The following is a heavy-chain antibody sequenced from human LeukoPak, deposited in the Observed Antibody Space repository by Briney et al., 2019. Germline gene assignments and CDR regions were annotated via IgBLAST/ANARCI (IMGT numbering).Heavy chain of an antibody. CDR2: ISTSSSYI. Sequence: GGSLRLSCAASGFTFSTYSMNWVRQAPGKGLEWVSSISTSSSYIYYADSVKGRFTISRDNAKKSVYLQMNSLRAEDTAVYYCARGIRGLDVWGKGTTVTVSS. CDR1: GFTFSTYS. CDR3: ARGIRGLDV. D-gene: IGHD3-10*01. V-gene: IGHV3-21*01. J-gene: IGHJ6*04.